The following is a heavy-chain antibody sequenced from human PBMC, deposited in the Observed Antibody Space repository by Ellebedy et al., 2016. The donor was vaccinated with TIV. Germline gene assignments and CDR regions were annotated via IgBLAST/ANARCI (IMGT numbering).Heavy chain of an antibody. Sequence: PGGSLRLSCAASGFSFGDYAMHWVRQLPGKGLEWVSLISWDSGNTYYADSVKGRFTISRENSKNSLYLQMNSLRVEDTALYYCAKGPGAAIGKGYLDDWGQGTLVTVSS. CDR1: GFSFGDYA. J-gene: IGHJ4*02. CDR2: ISWDSGNT. V-gene: IGHV3-43D*03. CDR3: AKGPGAAIGKGYLDD. D-gene: IGHD6-13*01.